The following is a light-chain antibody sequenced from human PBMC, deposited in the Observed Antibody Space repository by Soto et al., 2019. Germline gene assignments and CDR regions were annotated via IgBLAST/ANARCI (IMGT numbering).Light chain of an antibody. CDR3: HQYGTAPLT. CDR2: DAS. Sequence: EILLAQSPATLSLSPGERATLSCRASQSVNNFLAWYQQKPGQAPRLLIFDASYRASGIPGRFSGSGSGTDFTLTISRLEPEDFSVYYCHQYGTAPLTFGPGTKVDIK. J-gene: IGKJ3*01. V-gene: IGKV3-11*01. CDR1: QSVNNF.